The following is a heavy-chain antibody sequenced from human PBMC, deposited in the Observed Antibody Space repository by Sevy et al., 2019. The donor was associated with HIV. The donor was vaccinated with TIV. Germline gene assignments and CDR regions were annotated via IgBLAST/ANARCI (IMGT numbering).Heavy chain of an antibody. V-gene: IGHV1-2*06. CDR1: GYTFTGYY. CDR2: INPNSGGT. CDR3: ASSETMIATTYYYYGMDV. D-gene: IGHD3-22*01. J-gene: IGHJ6*02. Sequence: ASVKVSCKASGYTFTGYYMHWVRQAPGQGLEWMGRINPNSGGTNYAQTFQGRVTMTRDTSISTAKIKLSRLRSDDTAVYYCASSETMIATTYYYYGMDVWGQGTTVTASS.